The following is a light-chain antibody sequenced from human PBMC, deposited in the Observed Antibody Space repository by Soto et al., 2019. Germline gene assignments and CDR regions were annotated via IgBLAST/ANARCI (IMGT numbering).Light chain of an antibody. CDR3: QTWDTGIHVV. CDR2: LKSDGSH. J-gene: IGLJ2*01. Sequence: QAVLTQSPSASASLGASVKLTCTLSSGHSNYAIAWHQQQPEKGPRYLMKLKSDGSHSKGDGIPDRFSGSSSGAERYLTISSLQSEDEADYYCQTWDTGIHVVFGGGTKLTVL. CDR1: SGHSNYA. V-gene: IGLV4-69*01.